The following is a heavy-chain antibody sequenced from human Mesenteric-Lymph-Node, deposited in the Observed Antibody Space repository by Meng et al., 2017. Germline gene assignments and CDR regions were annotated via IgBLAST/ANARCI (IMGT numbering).Heavy chain of an antibody. CDR1: GDSVSSRSAV. Sequence: QVTLQQSGPGPVKPSLTLSLTCAISGDSVSSRSAVWNWMRQSPARSHEWRGRTYYRYEWFSDYAESVKSRISISPDTSKNQVSLQLTSVTPEDEAVYYCGRRYYFDYWGQGTLVTVSS. V-gene: IGHV6-1*02. D-gene: IGHD5-24*01. J-gene: IGHJ4*02. CDR2: TYYRYEWFS. CDR3: GRRYYFDY.